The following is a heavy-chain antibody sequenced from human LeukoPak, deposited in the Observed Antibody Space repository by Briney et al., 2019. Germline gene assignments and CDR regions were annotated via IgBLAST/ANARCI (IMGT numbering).Heavy chain of an antibody. CDR3: ARARDGHINNWFDP. CDR1: GGSISSYY. D-gene: IGHD5-24*01. V-gene: IGHV4-59*01. CDR2: IYYSGST. J-gene: IGHJ5*02. Sequence: SETLSLTCTVSGGSISSYYWNWIRQPPGKALEWIGYIYYSGSTNYNPSLKSRVTISVDTSKNQFSLKMSSVTAADTAVYYCARARDGHINNWFDPWGQGTLVTVSS.